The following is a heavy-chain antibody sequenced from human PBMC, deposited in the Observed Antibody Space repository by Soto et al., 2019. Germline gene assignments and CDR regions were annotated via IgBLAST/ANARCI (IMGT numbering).Heavy chain of an antibody. V-gene: IGHV3-23*01. Sequence: GGSLRLSCAASGFTFSSYAMSWVRQAPGKGLEWVSATSGSGSSTSYADIVKGRSTISRDNSKNTVYLQMNSLRAEDTALYYCARGIRTYYGSDYWGQGTLVTVSS. J-gene: IGHJ4*02. CDR3: ARGIRTYYGSDY. D-gene: IGHD3-10*01. CDR1: GFTFSSYA. CDR2: TSGSGSST.